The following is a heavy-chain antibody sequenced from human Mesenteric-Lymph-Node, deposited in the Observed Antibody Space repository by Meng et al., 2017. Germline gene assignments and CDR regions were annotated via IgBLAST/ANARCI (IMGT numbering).Heavy chain of an antibody. CDR3: ARGPNRGSNWPFGY. D-gene: IGHD6-13*01. CDR2: VDPTAGT. J-gene: IGHJ4*02. V-gene: IGHV4-34*01. CDR1: GGSFIAFS. Sequence: QGAQGLLKPSDHLSPPCAVYGGSFIAFSWTWIRQTPKKGLGWIGEVDPTAGTTYNPSLKSRVSISLDMSKNQFYLRLNSTTAADTAVYYCARGPNRGSNWPFGYWGQGTLVTVSS.